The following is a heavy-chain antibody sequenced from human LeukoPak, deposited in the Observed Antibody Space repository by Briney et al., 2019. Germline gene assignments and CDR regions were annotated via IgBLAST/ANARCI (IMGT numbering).Heavy chain of an antibody. D-gene: IGHD4-17*01. J-gene: IGHJ4*02. CDR2: FDPEDGET. CDR3: ATDLLYGDYATNFDY. CDR1: GYTLTELS. V-gene: IGHV1-24*01. Sequence: ASVKVSCKVSGYTLTELSMHWVRQAPGKGLEWMGGFDPEDGETIYAQNFQGRVTMTEDTSTDTAYMELSSLRSEDTAVYYCATDLLYGDYATNFDYWGQGTLVTVSS.